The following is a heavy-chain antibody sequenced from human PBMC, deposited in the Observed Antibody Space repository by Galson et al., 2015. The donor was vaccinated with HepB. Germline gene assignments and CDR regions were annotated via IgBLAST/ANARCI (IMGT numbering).Heavy chain of an antibody. Sequence: CAISGDSVSSSSAAWNWIRQSPSRGLEWLGRTYYRSKWYYDYAVSVKSRITINPDTSRNQFSLQLNFVTPEDTAVYYCARGYSSSYGYWGQGTLDTVSS. CDR3: ARGYSSSYGY. J-gene: IGHJ4*02. CDR2: TYYRSKWYY. D-gene: IGHD6-6*01. CDR1: GDSVSSSSAA. V-gene: IGHV6-1*01.